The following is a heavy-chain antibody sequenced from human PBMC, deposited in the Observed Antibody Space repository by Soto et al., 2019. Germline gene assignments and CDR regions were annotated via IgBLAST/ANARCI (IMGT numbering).Heavy chain of an antibody. V-gene: IGHV3-48*01. D-gene: IGHD6-13*01. CDR2: ISSSSSTI. Sequence: SLRLSCAASGFTFSSYSMNWVRQAPGKGLEWVSYISSSSSTIYYADSVKGRFTISRDNAKNSLYLQMNSLRAEDTAVYYCARTYSNFDYWGQGTLVTVSS. J-gene: IGHJ4*02. CDR3: ARTYSNFDY. CDR1: GFTFSSYS.